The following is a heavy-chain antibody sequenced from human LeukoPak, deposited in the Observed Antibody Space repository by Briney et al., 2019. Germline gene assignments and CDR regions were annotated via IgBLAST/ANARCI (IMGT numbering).Heavy chain of an antibody. J-gene: IGHJ4*02. V-gene: IGHV3-21*01. D-gene: IGHD3-22*01. Sequence: GGSLRLSCAASGFTFSSYSMNWVRQAPGKGLEWVSSISSSSSYIYYADSVKGRFTISRDNAKNSLYLQMNSLRAEDTAVYYCARGPPQIYYDGNGYYYFDYWGQGTLVTVSS. CDR1: GFTFSSYS. CDR2: ISSSSSYI. CDR3: ARGPPQIYYDGNGYYYFDY.